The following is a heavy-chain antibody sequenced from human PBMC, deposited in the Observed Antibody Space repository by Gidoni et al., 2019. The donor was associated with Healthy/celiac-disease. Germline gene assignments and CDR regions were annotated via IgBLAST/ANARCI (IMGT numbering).Heavy chain of an antibody. CDR3: ARALITIFGVVPWFDP. J-gene: IGHJ5*02. D-gene: IGHD3-3*01. CDR1: GGSISSSSYY. Sequence: QLQLQESGPGLVKPSETLSLTCTVSGGSISSSSYYWGWIRQPPGKGLEWIGSIYYSVSTYYNPSLKSRVTISVDTSKNQFSLKLSSVTAADTAVYYCARALITIFGVVPWFDPWGQGTLVTASS. V-gene: IGHV4-39*01. CDR2: IYYSVST.